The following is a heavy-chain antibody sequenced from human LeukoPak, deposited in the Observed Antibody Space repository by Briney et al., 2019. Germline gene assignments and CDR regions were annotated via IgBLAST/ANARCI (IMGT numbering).Heavy chain of an antibody. CDR3: AGGDIVVVSAATHYYYYGMDV. V-gene: IGHV1-69*06. Sequence: SVKVSCKASGGTFSSYAISWVRQAPGQGLEWMGGIIPIFGTANYAQKFQGRVTITADKSTSTAYMELSSLRSEDTAVYYCAGGDIVVVSAATHYYYYGMDVWGKGTTVTVSS. CDR1: GGTFSSYA. D-gene: IGHD2-2*01. CDR2: IIPIFGTA. J-gene: IGHJ6*04.